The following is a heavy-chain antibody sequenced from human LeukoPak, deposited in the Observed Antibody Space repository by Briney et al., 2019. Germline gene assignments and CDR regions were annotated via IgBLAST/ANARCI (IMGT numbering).Heavy chain of an antibody. CDR2: IKQDGSEK. Sequence: QPGGSLRVSCAASGFTFSYYWMTWARQAPGKGLEWVANIKQDGSEKYYVDSVKGRFTISRDNAKNSLYLQMNSLRAEDTAVYYCAELGITMIGGVWGKGTTVTISS. J-gene: IGHJ6*04. V-gene: IGHV3-7*01. D-gene: IGHD3-10*02. CDR3: AELGITMIGGV. CDR1: GFTFSYYW.